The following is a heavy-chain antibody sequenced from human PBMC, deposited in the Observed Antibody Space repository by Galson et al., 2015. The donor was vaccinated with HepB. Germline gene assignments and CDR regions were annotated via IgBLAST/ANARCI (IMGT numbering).Heavy chain of an antibody. J-gene: IGHJ4*02. Sequence: SLRLSCAASGFTFSDYRMNWVRQPPGKGLEWISYIGRSSTTYYAESVKGQFTISRDNAKNSLYLQMNSLRAEDTAVYYCAKDKGDSSGYPLLDSWGQGTLVTVSS. CDR3: AKDKGDSSGYPLLDS. V-gene: IGHV3-48*01. D-gene: IGHD5-18*01. CDR1: GFTFSDYR. CDR2: IGRSSTT.